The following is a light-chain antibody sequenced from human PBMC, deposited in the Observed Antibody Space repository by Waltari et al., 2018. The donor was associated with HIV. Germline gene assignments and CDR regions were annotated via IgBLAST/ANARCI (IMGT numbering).Light chain of an antibody. Sequence: EIVMTQSPATLSVSPGERANLSCRASQSVSSNLAWYHQKPGQAPRLLIYGASTRATGIPARFSGSGSGTEFTLTISSLQSEDFAVYYCQQYNNWPPEYTFGQGTKLEIK. CDR3: QQYNNWPPEYT. J-gene: IGKJ2*01. CDR2: GAS. V-gene: IGKV3-15*01. CDR1: QSVSSN.